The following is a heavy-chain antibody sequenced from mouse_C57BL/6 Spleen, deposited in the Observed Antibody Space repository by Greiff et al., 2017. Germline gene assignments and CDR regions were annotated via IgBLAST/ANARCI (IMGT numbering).Heavy chain of an antibody. CDR2: INYDGSST. D-gene: IGHD2-4*01. V-gene: IGHV5-16*01. CDR3: AREKGYYDYDSYAMDY. CDR1: GFTFSDYY. Sequence: EVMLVESEGGLVQPGSSMKLSCTASGFTFSDYYMAWVRQVPEKGLEWVANINYDGSSTYYLDSLKSRFIISRDNAKNILYLQMSSLKSEDTATYYCAREKGYYDYDSYAMDYWGQGTSVTVSS. J-gene: IGHJ4*01.